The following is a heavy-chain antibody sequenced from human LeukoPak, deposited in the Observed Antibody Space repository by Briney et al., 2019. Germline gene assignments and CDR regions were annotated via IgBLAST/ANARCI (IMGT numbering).Heavy chain of an antibody. Sequence: ASVKVSFKASGYTFTSYALHWVRQAPGQRLEGMGWINAGNGNTKYSQKFQVRVTITRDTYASTAYMELSSLRTEDTAVYYCARGGGYSSGWYLPPFDYWGQGTLVTVSS. CDR1: GYTFTSYA. CDR2: INAGNGNT. D-gene: IGHD6-19*01. J-gene: IGHJ4*02. V-gene: IGHV1-3*01. CDR3: ARGGGYSSGWYLPPFDY.